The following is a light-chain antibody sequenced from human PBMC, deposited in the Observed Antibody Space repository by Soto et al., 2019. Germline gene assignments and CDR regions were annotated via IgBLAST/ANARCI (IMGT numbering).Light chain of an antibody. V-gene: IGKV3-15*01. CDR2: GAS. CDR1: QTVANN. CDR3: QQYHNWPPQFT. J-gene: IGKJ2*01. Sequence: DIVMTQSPATLSVSPGERATLSCRASQTVANNLAWYQQKPGQAPRRLIHGASTRATGVPARFRGTGSGTEFTLTISSLQSEDFAFYYCQQYHNWPPQFTFGQGTRLQIK.